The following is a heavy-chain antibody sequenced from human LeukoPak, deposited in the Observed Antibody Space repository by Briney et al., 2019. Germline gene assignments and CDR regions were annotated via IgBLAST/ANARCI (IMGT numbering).Heavy chain of an antibody. CDR3: AKEEYSSSSGCFDY. J-gene: IGHJ4*02. CDR1: GFTFSSYW. Sequence: GFLRLSCAASGFTFSSYWMSWVRQAPGKGLEWVANIKQDGSEKYYVDSVKGRFTISRDNAKNSLYLQMNSLRAEDTAVYYCAKEEYSSSSGCFDYWGQGTLVTVSS. V-gene: IGHV3-7*04. D-gene: IGHD6-6*01. CDR2: IKQDGSEK.